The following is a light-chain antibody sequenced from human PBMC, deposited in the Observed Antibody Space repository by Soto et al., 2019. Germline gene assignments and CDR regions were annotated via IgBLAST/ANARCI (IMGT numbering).Light chain of an antibody. CDR3: QQRSSWLT. V-gene: IGKV3-11*01. CDR1: QSVYRY. CDR2: DAS. Sequence: EIVLTQSPATLSLSPGERATLSCRASQSVYRYLAWYQQNPGQAPRLLIHDASNRATGIPARFSGSGSGTDFTLTISSLEPEDFAVYYCQQRSSWLTFGGGTKVEIK. J-gene: IGKJ4*01.